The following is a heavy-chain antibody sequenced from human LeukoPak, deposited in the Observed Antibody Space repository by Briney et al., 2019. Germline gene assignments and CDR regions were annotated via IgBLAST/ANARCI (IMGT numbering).Heavy chain of an antibody. CDR1: GFTFSIYA. CDR3: AKEPFLRYFDWLFPSTYFDY. D-gene: IGHD3-9*01. J-gene: IGHJ4*02. V-gene: IGHV3-23*01. CDR2: ISGSGGST. Sequence: GGSLRLSCAASGFTFSIYAMSWVRQAPGKGLEWVSAISGSGGSTYYADSVKGRFTISRDNSKTTLYLQMNSLRAEDTAVYYCAKEPFLRYFDWLFPSTYFDYWGQGTLVTVSS.